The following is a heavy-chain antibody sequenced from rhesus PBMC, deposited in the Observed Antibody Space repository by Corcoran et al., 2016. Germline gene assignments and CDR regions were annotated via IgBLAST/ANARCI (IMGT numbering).Heavy chain of an antibody. CDR1: GGSISGYYN. CDR2: VYGKSAST. V-gene: IGHV4-143*01. D-gene: IGHD2-39*02. Sequence: QVQLQESGPGLVKPSETLSLTCTVSGGSISGYYNWHWIRQSPGQGREWIGGVYGKSASTNYNPSLKSRVTMSRDTSKNQCALRLTSVTAADTAVYYCARQGYTDHLGGLDSWGQGVVVTVSS. J-gene: IGHJ6*01. CDR3: ARQGYTDHLGGLDS.